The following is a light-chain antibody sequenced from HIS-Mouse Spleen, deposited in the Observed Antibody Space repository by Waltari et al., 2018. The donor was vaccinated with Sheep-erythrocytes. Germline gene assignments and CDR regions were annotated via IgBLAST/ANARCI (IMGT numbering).Light chain of an antibody. J-gene: IGLJ1*01. Sequence: QSALTPPRSVSGSPGQSVTISCTGTSTHVGWYNYFSWYQQHPGKAPKLMIYDVSKRPSGVPDRFSGSKSGNTASLTISGLQAEEEADYYCCSYAGSYNHVFATGTKVTVL. CDR1: STHVGWYNY. CDR3: CSYAGSYNHV. CDR2: DVS. V-gene: IGLV2-11*02.